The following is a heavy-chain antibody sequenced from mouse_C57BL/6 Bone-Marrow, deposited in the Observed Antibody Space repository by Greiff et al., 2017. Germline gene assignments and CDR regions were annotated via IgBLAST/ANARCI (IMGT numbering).Heavy chain of an antibody. CDR3: ARRAPNSSVVDYFFDY. CDR1: GYTFTSYG. Sequence: QVQLQQSGAELARPGASVKLSCKASGYTFTSYGISWVKQRTGQGLEWIGEIDPRSGNTYYNEKFKGKATLTADKSSSTAYMELRSLTSEDPAVYLCARRAPNSSVVDYFFDYWGQGTTLTVSS. CDR2: IDPRSGNT. V-gene: IGHV1-81*01. D-gene: IGHD1-1*01. J-gene: IGHJ2*01.